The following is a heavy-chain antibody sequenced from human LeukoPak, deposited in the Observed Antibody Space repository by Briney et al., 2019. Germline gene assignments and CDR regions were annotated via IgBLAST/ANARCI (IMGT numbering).Heavy chain of an antibody. CDR1: GFTFSRYS. V-gene: IGHV3-48*04. Sequence: GGSPRLSCAASGFTFSRYSINWVRQAPGKGLEWVSYISSSGSTIYYADSVKGRFTISRDNAKNSLYLQMNSLRAEDTAVYYCAELGITMIGGVWGKGTTVTISS. CDR3: AELGITMIGGV. D-gene: IGHD3-10*02. J-gene: IGHJ6*04. CDR2: ISSSGSTI.